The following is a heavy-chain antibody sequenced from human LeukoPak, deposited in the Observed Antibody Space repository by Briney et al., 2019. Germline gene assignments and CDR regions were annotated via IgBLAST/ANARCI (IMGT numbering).Heavy chain of an antibody. CDR1: GFTFSSYS. J-gene: IGHJ3*02. Sequence: GGSLRLSCAASGFTFSSYSMNWVRQAPGKGLEWVSSISSSSSYIYYADSVKGRFTISRDNAKNSLYLQTNSLRAEDTAVYYCARGDFNDNGDYVDAFDIWGHGTMVTVSS. CDR2: ISSSSSYI. D-gene: IGHD4-17*01. CDR3: ARGDFNDNGDYVDAFDI. V-gene: IGHV3-21*01.